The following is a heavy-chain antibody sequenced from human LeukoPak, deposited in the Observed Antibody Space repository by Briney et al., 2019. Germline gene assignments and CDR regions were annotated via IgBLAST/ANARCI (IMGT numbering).Heavy chain of an antibody. V-gene: IGHV3-7*01. J-gene: IGHJ4*02. CDR1: GFTSTIAW. CDR2: IDKRGSGK. Sequence: GSLRLSCVPSGFTSTIAWASCVRHAPGNGLEWVAKIDKRGSGKYYMDSVKGRFAICRDYASNSVFLQMDSLRAEYTSVYYCARDAGWGYYDLWGQGTPVTVS. CDR3: ARDAGWGYYDL. D-gene: IGHD1-26*01.